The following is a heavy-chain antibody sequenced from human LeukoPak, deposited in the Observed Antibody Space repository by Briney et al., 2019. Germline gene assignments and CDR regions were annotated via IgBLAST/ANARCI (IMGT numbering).Heavy chain of an antibody. CDR2: INHSGST. D-gene: IGHD2-2*01. Sequence: SETLSLTCAVYGGSSSGYYWSWIRQPPGKGLEWIGEINHSGSTNYNPSLKSRVTISVDTPKTQFSLKLSSVTAADTAVYYCARVGNIVVVPAAGEWYNWFDPWGQGTLVTVSS. CDR3: ARVGNIVVVPAAGEWYNWFDP. V-gene: IGHV4-34*01. J-gene: IGHJ5*02. CDR1: GGSSSGYY.